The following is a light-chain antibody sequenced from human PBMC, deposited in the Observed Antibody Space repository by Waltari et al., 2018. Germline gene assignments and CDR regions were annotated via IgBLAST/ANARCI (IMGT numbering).Light chain of an antibody. CDR1: QSVSSY. CDR3: QQRSNWHPAIT. J-gene: IGKJ5*01. CDR2: DAS. Sequence: EIVLTQSPATLSLSPGERATPSCRASQSVSSYLAWYQQKPGQAPRLLIYDASNRATGIPARFSGSGPGTDFTLTISSLEPEDFAVYYCQQRSNWHPAITFGQGTRLEIK. V-gene: IGKV3D-11*02.